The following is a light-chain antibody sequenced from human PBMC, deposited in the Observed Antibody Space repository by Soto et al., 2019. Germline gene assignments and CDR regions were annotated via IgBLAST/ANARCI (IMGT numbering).Light chain of an antibody. Sequence: QSVLTQPASVSGSPGQSINISCTGTSSDVGNYNFVSWYQQHPGKAPKLMISEGGKRPSGVSDRFSGSKSGNTASLTISGLQAEDEADYYCCSYAGISTYVFGPGTKVTVL. V-gene: IGLV2-23*01. CDR2: EGG. J-gene: IGLJ1*01. CDR3: CSYAGISTYV. CDR1: SSDVGNYNF.